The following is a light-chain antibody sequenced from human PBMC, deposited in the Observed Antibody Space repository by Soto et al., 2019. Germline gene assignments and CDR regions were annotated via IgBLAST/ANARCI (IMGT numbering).Light chain of an antibody. CDR2: GAS. CDR3: QHYNNWPPWT. J-gene: IGKJ1*01. Sequence: EIVMTQSPATLSVSPGERATFSCSASQSVSSNLAWYQQKPGQAPRLLIYGASIRATGIPARFSGSGSGTEFTLTISTLQSEDFAIYYCQHYNNWPPWTFGQGTKV. V-gene: IGKV3-15*01. CDR1: QSVSSN.